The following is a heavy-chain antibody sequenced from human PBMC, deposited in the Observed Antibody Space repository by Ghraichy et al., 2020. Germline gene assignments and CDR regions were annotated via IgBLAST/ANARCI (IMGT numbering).Heavy chain of an antibody. D-gene: IGHD2-21*01. Sequence: GGSLRLSCATSGFVFSRYKMNWVRQAPGKGPEWVSCINRSGDLVAYADSVKGRFTISRDNVRNSLYLQMNSLRDEDTAVYYCARDLVVPDFGLVSYAFDVWVRGTMVTVYS. CDR3: ARDLVVPDFGLVSYAFDV. CDR2: INRSGDLV. J-gene: IGHJ3*01. CDR1: GFVFSRYK. V-gene: IGHV3-48*02.